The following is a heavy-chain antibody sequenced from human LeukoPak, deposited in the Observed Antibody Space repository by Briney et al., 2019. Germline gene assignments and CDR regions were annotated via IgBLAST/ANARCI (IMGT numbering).Heavy chain of an antibody. V-gene: IGHV3-7*01. CDR2: IKQDGGEK. CDR3: AREGAHCSSTSCYGLRAFDV. D-gene: IGHD2-2*01. CDR1: EFTLKTYW. J-gene: IGHJ3*01. Sequence: GGSLRLSCAASEFTLKTYWMSWVRQAPGKGLEWVAKIKQDGGEKYYMDSVKGRFTISRDNARNSLYLQMNSLRAEDTAVYYCAREGAHCSSTSCYGLRAFDVWGQGTVVTVSS.